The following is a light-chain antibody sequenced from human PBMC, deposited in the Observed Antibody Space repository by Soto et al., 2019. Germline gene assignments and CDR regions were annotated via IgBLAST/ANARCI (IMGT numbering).Light chain of an antibody. CDR3: QQFPHT. CDR2: GAS. V-gene: IGKV3-20*01. J-gene: IGKJ4*01. CDR1: QSVSSSY. Sequence: EIVLTQSPGTLSLSPGERATLSCRASQSVSSSYLAWYQQKPGQAPRLLIYGASSRATGIPDRFSGSGSGTDFTLTISRLEPEDFAVYYCQQFPHTFGGGTKVDIK.